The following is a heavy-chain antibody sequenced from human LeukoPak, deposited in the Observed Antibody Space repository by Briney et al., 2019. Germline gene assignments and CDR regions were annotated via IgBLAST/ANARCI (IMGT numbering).Heavy chain of an antibody. D-gene: IGHD3-22*01. CDR3: VKDLSYESSGSVFEY. J-gene: IGHJ4*02. V-gene: IGHV3-43*01. CDR1: GFTFEEYT. CDR2: NWHGTT. Sequence: VGSLRLSCAASGFTFEEYTMHWVRQAPGKTLEWVSLNWHGTTNYRDSLKGRFTISRDNSKDSLYLQINTLRREDTAFYYCVKDLSYESSGSVFEYWGQGTLVTVSS.